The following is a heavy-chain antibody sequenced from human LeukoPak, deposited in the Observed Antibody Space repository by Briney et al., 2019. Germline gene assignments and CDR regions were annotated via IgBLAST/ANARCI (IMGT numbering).Heavy chain of an antibody. CDR3: VTKPVGCCYYGMDV. CDR1: GYTLTELS. CDR2: FDPEDGET. Sequence: ASVKVSCKVSGYTLTELSMHWVRQAPGKGLEWMGGFDPEDGETIYAQKFQGRVTMTEDTSTDTAYMELSSLRSEDTAVYYCVTKPVGCCYYGMDVWGQGTTVTVSS. D-gene: IGHD4-23*01. V-gene: IGHV1-24*01. J-gene: IGHJ6*02.